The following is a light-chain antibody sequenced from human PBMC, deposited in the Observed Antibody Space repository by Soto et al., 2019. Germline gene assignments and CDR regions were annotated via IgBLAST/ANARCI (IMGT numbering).Light chain of an antibody. CDR1: QSVSSF. Sequence: EIVLTQSPATLSLSPGESATLSCRASQSVSSFLAWYQQKPGQAPRLLIYDASTRAPGTPARFRGGGSGTDFTLISSSLEPEDVAVYYWQQRRSWPLYTFGQGTKLEIK. V-gene: IGKV3-11*01. CDR3: QQRRSWPLYT. J-gene: IGKJ2*01. CDR2: DAS.